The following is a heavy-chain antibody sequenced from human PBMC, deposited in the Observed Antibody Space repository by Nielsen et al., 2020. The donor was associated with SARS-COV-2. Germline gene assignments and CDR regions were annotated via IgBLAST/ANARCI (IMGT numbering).Heavy chain of an antibody. V-gene: IGHV4-59*13. J-gene: IGHJ6*02. CDR3: ARVMNGDYDDYYGMDV. Sequence: PGKGLEWIGYIYYSGSTNYNPSLKSRVTISVDTSKNQFSLKLSSVTAADTAVYYCARVMNGDYDDYYGMDVWGQGTTVTVSS. D-gene: IGHD4-17*01. CDR2: IYYSGST.